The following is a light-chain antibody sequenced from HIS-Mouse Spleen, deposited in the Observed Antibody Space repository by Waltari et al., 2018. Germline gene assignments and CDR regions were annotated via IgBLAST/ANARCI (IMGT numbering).Light chain of an antibody. CDR2: AAS. CDR3: QQSYSTPFT. V-gene: IGKV1-39*01. J-gene: IGKJ3*01. CDR1: QSLSSY. Sequence: DIQMTQSPSSLSASVGDRVPITCRASQSLSSYLNWYQQKPGKAPKLLIYAASSLQSGVPSRFSGSGSGTDFTLTISSLQPEDFATYYCQQSYSTPFTFGPGTKVDIK.